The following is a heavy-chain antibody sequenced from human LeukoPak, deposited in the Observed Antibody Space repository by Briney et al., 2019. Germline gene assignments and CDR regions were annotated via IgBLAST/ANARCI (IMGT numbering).Heavy chain of an antibody. CDR3: ARVRDIVVVPAAQDGDY. J-gene: IGHJ4*02. CDR1: GYTFTSYG. CDR2: ISAYNGNT. D-gene: IGHD2-2*01. Sequence: ASVTVSCKASGYTFTSYGISWVRQAPGQGLEWMGWISAYNGNTSYAQKLQGRVTITTDTSTSTAYMELRSLRSDDTAVYYCARVRDIVVVPAAQDGDYWGQGTLVTVSS. V-gene: IGHV1-18*01.